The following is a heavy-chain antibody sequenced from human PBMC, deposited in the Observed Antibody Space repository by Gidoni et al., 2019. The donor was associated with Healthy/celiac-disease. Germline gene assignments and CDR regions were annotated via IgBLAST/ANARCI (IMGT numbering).Heavy chain of an antibody. J-gene: IGHJ4*02. Sequence: EVQVVESGGGLGKPGRYLRLSCTASGFTFGDYAMSWFRQAPGKGLEWVGFIRSKAYGGTTEYAASVKGRFTISRDDSKSIAYLQMNSLKTEDTAVYYCTREASDIVATAFDYWGQGTLVTVSS. CDR1: GFTFGDYA. CDR2: IRSKAYGGTT. V-gene: IGHV3-49*05. D-gene: IGHD5-12*01. CDR3: TREASDIVATAFDY.